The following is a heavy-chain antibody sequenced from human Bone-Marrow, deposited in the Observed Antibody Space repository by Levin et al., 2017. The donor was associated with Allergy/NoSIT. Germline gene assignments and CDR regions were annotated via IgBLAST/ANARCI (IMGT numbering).Heavy chain of an antibody. CDR2: ISAGFGSST. CDR1: GFTFNDYA. V-gene: IGHV3-23*01. CDR3: AKDICPSSSCWYGGMDV. J-gene: IGHJ6*02. Sequence: GGSLRLSCTGSGFTFNDYAMNWVRQAPGKGLEWVSVISAGFGSSTYYADSVKGRFIISRDRSKKTLYLQMNNLRADDTAVYYCAKDICPSSSCWYGGMDVWGQGTTVTVSS. D-gene: IGHD2-2*01.